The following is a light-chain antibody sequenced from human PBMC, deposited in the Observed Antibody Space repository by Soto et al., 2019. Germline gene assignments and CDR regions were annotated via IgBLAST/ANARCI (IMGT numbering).Light chain of an antibody. J-gene: IGKJ5*01. CDR3: QQFHSFPIT. CDR1: QDISNW. CDR2: RAS. V-gene: IGKV1-12*01. Sequence: DIQMTQSPSSVSASVGDTVSITCRASQDISNWLAWYQQKPGRAPKLLIYRASTLHTGVPSRFSGSGYGTDFTLTISGLLPEDFATYSCQQFHSFPITFGQGTRLEIK.